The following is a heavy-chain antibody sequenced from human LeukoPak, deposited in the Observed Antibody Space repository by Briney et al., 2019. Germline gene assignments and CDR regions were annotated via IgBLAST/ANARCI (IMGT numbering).Heavy chain of an antibody. CDR1: GGSISSSSYY. CDR3: ARQDIVVVVAATDYFDY. Sequence: PSETLSLTCTVPGGSISSSSYYWDWIRQPPGKGLEWIGSIYYSGSTYYNPSLKSRVTISVDTSKNQFSLKLRSVTAADTAVYYCARQDIVVVVAATDYFDYWGQGTLVTVSS. CDR2: IYYSGST. D-gene: IGHD2-15*01. V-gene: IGHV4-39*01. J-gene: IGHJ4*02.